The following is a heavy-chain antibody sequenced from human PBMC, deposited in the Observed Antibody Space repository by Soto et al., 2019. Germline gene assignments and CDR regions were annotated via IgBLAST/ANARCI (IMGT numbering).Heavy chain of an antibody. D-gene: IGHD2-8*01. V-gene: IGHV3-30*18. Sequence: QVQLVESGGGVVQPGRSLRLSCAASGFTFSSYGMHWVRQAPGKGLEWVAVISYDGSNKYYADSVKGRFTISRDNSKNTLYLQMNSLRAEDTAVYYCAKGRYCTNGVCLRIYYYGMDVWGQGTTVTVSS. CDR2: ISYDGSNK. CDR3: AKGRYCTNGVCLRIYYYGMDV. CDR1: GFTFSSYG. J-gene: IGHJ6*02.